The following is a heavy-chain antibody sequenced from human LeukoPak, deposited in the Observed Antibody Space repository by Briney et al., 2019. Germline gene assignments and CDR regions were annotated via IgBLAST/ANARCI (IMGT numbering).Heavy chain of an antibody. CDR1: GGTFSSYA. CDR2: IIPIFGTG. D-gene: IGHD3-10*01. J-gene: IGHJ4*02. CDR3: ARDPNYSGAGSYSYIAD. V-gene: IGHV1-69*13. Sequence: ASVKVSCKASGGTFSSYAISWVRQAPRQGLEWMGGIIPIFGTGNYAQKFQGRVTITADESTSTAYTELSSLRSEDTAVQYCARDPNYSGAGSYSYIADWGEGSLVTV.